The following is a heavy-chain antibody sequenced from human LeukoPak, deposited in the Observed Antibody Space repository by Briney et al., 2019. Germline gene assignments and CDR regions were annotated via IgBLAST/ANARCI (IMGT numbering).Heavy chain of an antibody. J-gene: IGHJ5*02. D-gene: IGHD1-26*01. CDR3: ARYREDDNWFDP. CDR2: IYHSGST. V-gene: IGHV4-38-2*01. Sequence: PSETLSLTCAVSGYSISSGYYWGWIRQPPGKGLEWIGSIYHSGSTYYNPSLKSRVTMSVDTSKNQFSLKLSSVTAADTAVYYCARYREDDNWFDPWGQGTLVTVSS. CDR1: GYSISSGYY.